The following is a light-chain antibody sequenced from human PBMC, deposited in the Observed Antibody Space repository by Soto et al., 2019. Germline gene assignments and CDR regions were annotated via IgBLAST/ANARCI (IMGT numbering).Light chain of an antibody. Sequence: DIPMTQSPSTLSASVGDRVTITCRASQSISSWLAWYQQKPGEAPKLLIYKASSLEGGVPSRFSGSGSGTEFTLTISSLQPDDFATYYCQQYNSYPLTFGGGTKLEIK. CDR2: KAS. J-gene: IGKJ4*01. CDR3: QQYNSYPLT. CDR1: QSISSW. V-gene: IGKV1-5*03.